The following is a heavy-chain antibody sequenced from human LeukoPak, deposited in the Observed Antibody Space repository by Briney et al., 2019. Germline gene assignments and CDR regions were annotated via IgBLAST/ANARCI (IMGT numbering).Heavy chain of an antibody. CDR3: ARDLKEGGFLEWLLSPSYYYGMDV. CDR2: IIPIFGIA. J-gene: IGHJ6*02. Sequence: SVKVSCKASRGTFSSYAISWVRQAPGQGLEWMGRIIPIFGIANYAQKFQGRVTITADKSTSTAYMELSSLRSEDTAVYYCARDLKEGGFLEWLLSPSYYYGMDVWGQGTTVTVSS. D-gene: IGHD3-3*01. V-gene: IGHV1-69*04. CDR1: RGTFSSYA.